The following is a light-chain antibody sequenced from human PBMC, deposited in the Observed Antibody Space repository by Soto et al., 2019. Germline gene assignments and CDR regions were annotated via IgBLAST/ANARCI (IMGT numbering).Light chain of an antibody. CDR1: SGSVATSYY. CDR3: LLNMGGALVV. CDR2: NTN. V-gene: IGLV8-61*01. J-gene: IGLJ2*01. Sequence: QAVVTQEPSFSVSPGGTVTLTCGLSSGSVATSYYPGWYQQTPGQAPRTLIYNTNIRSSGVPGRFSGSILGNKAALTITGAQADDASEYYCLLNMGGALVVFGGGTKLTVL.